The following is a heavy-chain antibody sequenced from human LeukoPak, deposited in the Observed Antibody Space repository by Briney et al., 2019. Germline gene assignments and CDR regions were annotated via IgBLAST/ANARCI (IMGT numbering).Heavy chain of an antibody. D-gene: IGHD3-3*01. Sequence: PSETLSLTCTVSGGSISSGGYYWSWIRQPPGKGLEWIGYIYHSGSTYYNPSLKSRVTISVDRSKNQFSLKLSSVTAADTAVYYCARATKDYDFWSGYYFGYWFDPWGQGTLVTVSS. CDR1: GGSISSGGYY. CDR2: IYHSGST. J-gene: IGHJ5*02. V-gene: IGHV4-30-2*01. CDR3: ARATKDYDFWSGYYFGYWFDP.